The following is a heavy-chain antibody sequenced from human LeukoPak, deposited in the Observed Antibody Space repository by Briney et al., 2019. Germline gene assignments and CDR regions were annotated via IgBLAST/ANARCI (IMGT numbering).Heavy chain of an antibody. CDR1: GFTFDDYA. CDR2: IFGDGAGA. CDR3: AKDSGYSKSYSFDD. V-gene: IGHV3-43*02. J-gene: IGHJ3*01. D-gene: IGHD1-26*01. Sequence: GGSLRLSCRASGFTFDDYAMHWVRQAPGKGLEWVSRIFGDGAGAYYAESVKGRFTISRDNNKNSLHLQMNSLRTEDTALYYCAKDSGYSKSYSFDDWGQGTMVTVS.